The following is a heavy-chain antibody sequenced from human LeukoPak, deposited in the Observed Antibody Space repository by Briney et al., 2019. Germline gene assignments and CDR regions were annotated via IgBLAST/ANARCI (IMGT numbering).Heavy chain of an antibody. V-gene: IGHV3-21*01. Sequence: GGSLRLSCAASGFSFSTYRMNWVRQAPGKGLEWVSSISSSSAYIYHAGSVKGRFTISRDNAKNSLYLQMNSLRAEDTAVYYCARDLVSGAYTFDVRGQGTMVTVSS. D-gene: IGHD3-16*01. CDR3: ARDLVSGAYTFDV. CDR1: GFSFSTYR. J-gene: IGHJ3*01. CDR2: ISSSSAYI.